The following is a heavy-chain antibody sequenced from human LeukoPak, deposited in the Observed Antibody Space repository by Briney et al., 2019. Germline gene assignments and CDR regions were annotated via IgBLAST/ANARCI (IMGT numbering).Heavy chain of an antibody. CDR3: ASGCSSTSCYPSYYYYYYMDV. J-gene: IGHJ6*03. Sequence: PSETLSLTCTVSGGSISSYYWSWIRQPAGKGLEWIGRIYTSGSTNYNPSLKSRVTMSVDTSKNQFSLKLSSVTAADTAVYYCASGCSSTSCYPSYYYYYYMDVWGKGTTVTVSS. D-gene: IGHD2-2*01. CDR2: IYTSGST. V-gene: IGHV4-4*07. CDR1: GGSISSYY.